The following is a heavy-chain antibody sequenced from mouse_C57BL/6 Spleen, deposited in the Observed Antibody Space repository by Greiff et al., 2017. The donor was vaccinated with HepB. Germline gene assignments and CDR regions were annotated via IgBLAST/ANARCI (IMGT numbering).Heavy chain of an antibody. CDR1: GYTFTDYY. D-gene: IGHD1-1*01. Sequence: EVQLQQSGPVLVKPGASVKMSCKASGYTFTDYYMNWVKQSHGKSLEWIGVINPYNGGTSYNQKFKGKATLTVDKSSSTAYMELNSLTSEDSAVYYCARRELLRSTLYFDYWGQGTTLTVSS. V-gene: IGHV1-19*01. CDR2: INPYNGGT. J-gene: IGHJ2*01. CDR3: ARRELLRSTLYFDY.